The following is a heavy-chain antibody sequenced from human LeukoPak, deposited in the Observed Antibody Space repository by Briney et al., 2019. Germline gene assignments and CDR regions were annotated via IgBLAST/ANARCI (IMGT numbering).Heavy chain of an antibody. D-gene: IGHD6-19*01. CDR1: GYTFTSYG. CDR2: ISAYNGNT. J-gene: IGHJ6*02. CDR3: ARVQEYSSGWYRPEYYYYGMDV. Sequence: GASVKVSCKASGYTFTSYGISWVRPAPGQGLEWMGWISAYNGNTNYAQKLQGRVTMTTDTSTSTAYMELRSLRSDDTAVYYCARVQEYSSGWYRPEYYYYGMDVWGQGTTVTVSS. V-gene: IGHV1-18*01.